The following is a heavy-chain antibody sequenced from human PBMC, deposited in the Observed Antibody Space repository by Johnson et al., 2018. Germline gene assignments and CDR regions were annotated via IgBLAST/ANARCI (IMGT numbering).Heavy chain of an antibody. CDR2: ISGSGGST. CDR1: GFTFDDYA. Sequence: EVQLVESGGALVQPGGSLRLSCAASGFTFDDYAMHWVRQGPGKGLEWVSAISGSGGSTSYADSVKGRFTISRDNSKNTLYLQMNSLRAEDTAVYYCARVITIFGVVNDAFDIWGQGTMVTVSS. J-gene: IGHJ3*02. CDR3: ARVITIFGVVNDAFDI. V-gene: IGHV3-23*04. D-gene: IGHD3-3*01.